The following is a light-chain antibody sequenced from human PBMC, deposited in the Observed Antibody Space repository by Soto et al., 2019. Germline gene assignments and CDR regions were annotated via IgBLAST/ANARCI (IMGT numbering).Light chain of an antibody. CDR1: QGIGDT. CDR3: QRYNNWPLT. Sequence: EVVMRQSTATLSVSPGAAATLSGRASQGIGDTLASYQHKPGQTPRLLIYDTSTRATGVPARFSGSRSGTEFTLTINSLQSEDFAVYYCQRYNNWPLTFGGGTKVDTK. J-gene: IGKJ4*01. V-gene: IGKV3-15*01. CDR2: DTS.